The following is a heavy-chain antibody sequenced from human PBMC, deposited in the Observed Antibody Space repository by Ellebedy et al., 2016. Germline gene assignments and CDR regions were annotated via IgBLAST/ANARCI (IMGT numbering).Heavy chain of an antibody. CDR2: IDPNSGGT. CDR1: GYTFTGSY. D-gene: IGHD2/OR15-2a*01. Sequence: ASVKVSXXASGYTFTGSYLHWVRQAPGQGLEWMGWIDPNSGGTDYAQKFQGWVTLTRDTSIITFYMELSGLTSDDTAIYYCASKNRDFFGMDVWGQGTTVTVSS. CDR3: ASKNRDFFGMDV. V-gene: IGHV1-2*04. J-gene: IGHJ6*02.